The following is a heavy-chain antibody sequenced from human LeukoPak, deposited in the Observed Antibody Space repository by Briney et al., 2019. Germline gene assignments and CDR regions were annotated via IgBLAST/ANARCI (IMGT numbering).Heavy chain of an antibody. CDR3: ARDGHIVVVTPLDY. CDR1: GFSFSDYG. V-gene: IGHV3-48*04. Sequence: PGRSLRLSCAASGFSFSDYGMNWVRQAPGKGLEWVSYISSSGSTIYYADSVKGRFTISRDNAKNSLYLQMNSLRAEDTAVYYCARDGHIVVVTPLDYWGQGTLVTVSS. D-gene: IGHD2-21*02. J-gene: IGHJ4*02. CDR2: ISSSGSTI.